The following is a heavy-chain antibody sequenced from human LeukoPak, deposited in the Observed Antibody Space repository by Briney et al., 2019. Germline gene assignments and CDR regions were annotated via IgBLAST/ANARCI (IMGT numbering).Heavy chain of an antibody. CDR3: ARVMSKQYQLLKNWFDP. V-gene: IGHV4-61*02. D-gene: IGHD2-2*01. Sequence: PSETLSLTCTVSGGSISSGSYYWSWIRQPAGKGLEWIGRIYTSGSTNYNPSLMSRVTISVDTSKNQFSLRLSSVTAADTAVYYCARVMSKQYQLLKNWFDPWGQGTLVTVSS. CDR2: IYTSGST. CDR1: GGSISSGSYY. J-gene: IGHJ5*02.